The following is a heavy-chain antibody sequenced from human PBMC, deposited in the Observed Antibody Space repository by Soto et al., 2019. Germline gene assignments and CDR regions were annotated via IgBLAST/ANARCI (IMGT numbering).Heavy chain of an antibody. J-gene: IGHJ4*02. CDR3: VRYEYDSSGHHDAH. V-gene: IGHV4-38-2*02. D-gene: IGHD6-25*01. CDR2: ISHRGAT. Sequence: SETLSLTCSVSGYSIDRGYYWGWIRQSPERGLECIGSISHRGATSYTPSLKSRAIISLDTSNNQFTLRLTSVTVADTATYYCVRYEYDSSGHHDAHCGRGTLVTVSS. CDR1: GYSIDRGYY.